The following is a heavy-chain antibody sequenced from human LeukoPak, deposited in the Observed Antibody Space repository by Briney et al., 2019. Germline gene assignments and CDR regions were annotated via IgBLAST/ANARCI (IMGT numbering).Heavy chain of an antibody. CDR2: ISGSGGST. Sequence: PGGSLRLSCEAFGFTFSSFAMGWVRQTPGKGLEWVSAISGSGGSTYYADSVKGRITISRDNSKNTLYLQMNSLRAEDTAVYYCAKGVLRDYWGQGTLVTVSS. CDR1: GFTFSSFA. V-gene: IGHV3-23*01. D-gene: IGHD6-6*01. J-gene: IGHJ4*02. CDR3: AKGVLRDY.